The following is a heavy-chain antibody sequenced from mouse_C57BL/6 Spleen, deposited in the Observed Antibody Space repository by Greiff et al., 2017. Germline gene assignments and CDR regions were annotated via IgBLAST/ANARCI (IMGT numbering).Heavy chain of an antibody. V-gene: IGHV1-72*01. CDR1: GYTFTSYW. CDR3: ARGDGFTTPGYFDV. J-gene: IGHJ1*03. D-gene: IGHD1-1*01. Sequence: QVQLKQPGAELVKPGASVKLSCKASGYTFTSYWMHWVKQRPGRGLEWIGRIDPNSGGTKYNEKFKSKATLTVDKPSSTAYMQFSSLTSEDSAVYYCARGDGFTTPGYFDVWGTGTTVTVSS. CDR2: IDPNSGGT.